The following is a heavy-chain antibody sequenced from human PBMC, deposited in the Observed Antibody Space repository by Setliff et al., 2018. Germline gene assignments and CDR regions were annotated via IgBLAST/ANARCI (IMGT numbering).Heavy chain of an antibody. J-gene: IGHJ4*02. CDR2: ITDDGGTT. Sequence: PGGSLRLSCRTSGFTFFSYTMNWVRQAPGKGLEWVSAITDDGGTTHYAGSVKGRFTIARDNSNSTLYLQMNSLRVEDTALYYCAKSSGSSSSTNLEYLGPGTLVTVSS. CDR1: GFTFFSYT. CDR3: AKSSGSSSSTNLEY. V-gene: IGHV3-23*01. D-gene: IGHD6-6*01.